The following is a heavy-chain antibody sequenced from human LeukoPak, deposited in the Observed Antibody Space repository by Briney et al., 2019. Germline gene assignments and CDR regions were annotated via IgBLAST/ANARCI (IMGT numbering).Heavy chain of an antibody. J-gene: IGHJ5*02. Sequence: SETLSLTCTVSGGSITSGSYYWGWIRQPPGKGLEWIGSVYDSGSTYYNPSLKSRGTMSVDTSKNQFSLKLSSVTAAETAIYYCVARLGYCSGTSCYEFDPWGQGTLVTVSS. CDR1: GGSITSGSYY. V-gene: IGHV4-39*01. CDR2: VYDSGST. CDR3: VARLGYCSGTSCYEFDP. D-gene: IGHD2-2*01.